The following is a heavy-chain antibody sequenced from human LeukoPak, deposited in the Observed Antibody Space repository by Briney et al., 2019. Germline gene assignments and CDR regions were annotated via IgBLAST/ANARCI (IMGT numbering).Heavy chain of an antibody. Sequence: GGSLRLSCAASGFTFSSYSMNWVRQAPGKGLEWVSSISSSSSYIYYADSVKGRFTISRDNAKNSLYLQMNSLRAEDTAVYYCARGLSSVLMVTAYMDVWGKGTTVTVSS. V-gene: IGHV3-21*01. CDR3: ARGLSSVLMVTAYMDV. D-gene: IGHD2-8*01. CDR1: GFTFSSYS. CDR2: ISSSSSYI. J-gene: IGHJ6*03.